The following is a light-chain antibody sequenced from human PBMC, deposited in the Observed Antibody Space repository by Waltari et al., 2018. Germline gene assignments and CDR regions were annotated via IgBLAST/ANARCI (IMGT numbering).Light chain of an antibody. CDR1: SSDVGGHDY. V-gene: IGLV2-8*01. Sequence: QSALTQPPSASGSPGQSVNISCTGTSSDVGGHDYVSWYQQHPGKAPKVMCYEVNKRPAAVPVRFSGSSSGNTASLTVSGLQAEDEADYYCSSYAGINNYVFGTGTKVTVL. J-gene: IGLJ1*01. CDR2: EVN. CDR3: SSYAGINNYV.